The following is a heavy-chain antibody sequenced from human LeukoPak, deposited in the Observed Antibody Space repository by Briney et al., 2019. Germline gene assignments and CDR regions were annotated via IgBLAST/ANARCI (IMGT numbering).Heavy chain of an antibody. D-gene: IGHD4-23*01. V-gene: IGHV1-2*02. Sequence: ASVKVSCKASGGTFSSYAISWVRQAPGQGLEWMGWINPNSGSTYYAQKFQGRVTMTSDTSISTAYMELSRLRSDNTAVYYCARDLYGGTSATFDYWGQGTLVTVSS. CDR3: ARDLYGGTSATFDY. CDR1: GGTFSSYA. J-gene: IGHJ4*02. CDR2: INPNSGST.